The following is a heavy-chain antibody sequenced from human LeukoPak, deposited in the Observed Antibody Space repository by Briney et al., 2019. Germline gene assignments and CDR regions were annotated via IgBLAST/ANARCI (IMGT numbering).Heavy chain of an antibody. V-gene: IGHV4-4*07. D-gene: IGHD3-16*02. CDR3: AGDIGLAH. CDR2: VHSNGDT. Sequence: SETLSLTCTVSGASIRTYFWSWFRQPAGKGLEWIGRVHSNGDTYYNPSLESRVTVSMDTSKNQFALNLTSLAAGDTAVYYWAGDIGLAHWGQGTLVTVSS. J-gene: IGHJ4*02. CDR1: GASIRTYF.